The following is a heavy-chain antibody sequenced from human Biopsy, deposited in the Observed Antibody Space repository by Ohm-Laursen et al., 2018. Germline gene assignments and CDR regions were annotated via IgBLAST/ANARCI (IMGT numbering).Heavy chain of an antibody. V-gene: IGHV3-53*01. Sequence: SLRLSCAASGFVVSGTQMSWVRQAPRKGLEWVSVIYSGDSTYYADSVKGRFTISRDESKNTLYLQMNRLRAEDTAVYYCAIDNRDHYYGMDVWGQGTTVTVSS. CDR2: IYSGDST. D-gene: IGHD3-10*01. J-gene: IGHJ6*02. CDR3: AIDNRDHYYGMDV. CDR1: GFVVSGTQ.